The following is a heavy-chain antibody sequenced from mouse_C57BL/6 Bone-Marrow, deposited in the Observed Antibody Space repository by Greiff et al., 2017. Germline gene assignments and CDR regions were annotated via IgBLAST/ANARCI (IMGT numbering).Heavy chain of an antibody. CDR3: ASDPYYYGSSPWLAY. J-gene: IGHJ3*01. CDR1: GFTFSSYA. V-gene: IGHV5-4*01. CDR2: ISAGGSYP. D-gene: IGHD1-1*01. Sequence: EVHLVESGGGLVKPGGSLKLSCAASGFTFSSYALSWVRQTPENRLEWVATISAGGSYPYYPDNVKGRFTISRDNAKNNLYLQMGNLMSYDTAMYYCASDPYYYGSSPWLAYWGQGTLVTVSA.